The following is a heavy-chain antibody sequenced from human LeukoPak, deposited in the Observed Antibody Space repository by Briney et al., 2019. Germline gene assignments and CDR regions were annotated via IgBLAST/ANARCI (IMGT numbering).Heavy chain of an antibody. Sequence: GGSLRLSCAASGFTFSSYEMNWVRQAPGKGLEWVSVIYTDGNTYYAVSVKGRFTISRDNSKNTLYLQMNSLRADDTAVYYCVRDGYRDWGQGTLVTVSS. CDR3: VRDGYRD. CDR1: GFTFSSYE. CDR2: IYTDGNT. V-gene: IGHV3-66*01. D-gene: IGHD6-25*01. J-gene: IGHJ4*02.